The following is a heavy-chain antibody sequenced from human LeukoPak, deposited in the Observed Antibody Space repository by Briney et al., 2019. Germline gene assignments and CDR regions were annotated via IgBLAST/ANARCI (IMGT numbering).Heavy chain of an antibody. Sequence: PGRSLRLSCVTYGFTFISYEIHWFRQAPGKGLEYVSYISDSGTTMKYADSVKGRFTISRDNAKKLVYLQMNSLRAEDTAVYYCARATNYYDSSGHGYWGQGTLVTVSP. J-gene: IGHJ4*02. D-gene: IGHD3-22*01. CDR3: ARATNYYDSSGHGY. CDR2: ISDSGTTM. V-gene: IGHV3-48*03. CDR1: GFTFISYE.